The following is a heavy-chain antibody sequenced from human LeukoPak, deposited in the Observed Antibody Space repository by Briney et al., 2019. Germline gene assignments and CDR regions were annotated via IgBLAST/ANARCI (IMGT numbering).Heavy chain of an antibody. CDR2: INPNSGGT. D-gene: IGHD6-25*01. Sequence: GASVKVSCKASGYTFTGYNLHWVRQAPGQGLEWMGWINPNSGGTNYAQKFQGRVTMTRDTSISAAYMELSGQRSDDTAVYYCARGRPAPYWGQGTLVTVSS. V-gene: IGHV1-2*02. J-gene: IGHJ4*02. CDR3: ARGRPAPY. CDR1: GYTFTGYN.